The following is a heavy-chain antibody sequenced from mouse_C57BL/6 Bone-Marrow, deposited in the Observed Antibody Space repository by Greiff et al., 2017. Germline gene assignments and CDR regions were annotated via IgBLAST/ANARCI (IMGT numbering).Heavy chain of an antibody. CDR3: GGLDDLHY. CDR2: IDPANGNT. Sequence: EVQLQQSVAELVRPGASVKLSCTASGFNFKNSYMHWVKQRPEQGLEWIGRIDPANGNTNYAQKFQGKATITADTSSNTAYMQLSSLTSEDTASYYGGGLDDLHYWGQGTAVTV. D-gene: IGHD1-1*02. CDR1: GFNFKNSY. J-gene: IGHJ4*01. V-gene: IGHV14-3*01.